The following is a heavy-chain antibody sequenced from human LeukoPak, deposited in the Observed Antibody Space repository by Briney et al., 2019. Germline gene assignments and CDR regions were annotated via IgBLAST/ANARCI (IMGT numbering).Heavy chain of an antibody. D-gene: IGHD2-2*01. V-gene: IGHV3-23*01. CDR3: ARDPGYCSSTSCYPAFDY. J-gene: IGHJ4*02. CDR1: GFTFSIYA. CDR2: LNEDGGYT. Sequence: GGSLRLSCAASGFTFSIYAMSWVRQAPGKGLAWVSGLNEDGGYTYYADSVKGRFTISRDNSENTLYLQMNSLRAEDTAVYYCARDPGYCSSTSCYPAFDYWGQGTLVTVSS.